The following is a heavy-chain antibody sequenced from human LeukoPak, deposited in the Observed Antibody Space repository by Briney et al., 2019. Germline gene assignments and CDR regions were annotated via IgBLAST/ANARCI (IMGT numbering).Heavy chain of an antibody. CDR2: INDSGST. Sequence: APTLSLTCAADGHSLGNDCRSWFRQHPGKWLEWVGEINDSGSTNYNPSIKSRVPLSVDTSKNQFSLKLSSVTAADTAVYYCSRGVARTYCSDTSGYCSADDWGQGTLVTVS. CDR1: GHSLGNDC. J-gene: IGHJ4*02. D-gene: IGHD3-22*01. V-gene: IGHV4-34*01. CDR3: SRGVARTYCSDTSGYCSADD.